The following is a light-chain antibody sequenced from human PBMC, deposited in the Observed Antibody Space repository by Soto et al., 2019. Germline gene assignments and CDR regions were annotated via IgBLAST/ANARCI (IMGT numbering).Light chain of an antibody. Sequence: QSALTQPASVSGSPGQSITISCTGTSSDVGGYNYVSWYQQHPSKAPKLMIYDVSNRPSGVSNRFSGSKSGNTASLTISGLQAEDEADYDCSSYTSSSTPGVFGGGTKLTVL. CDR3: SSYTSSSTPGV. CDR2: DVS. CDR1: SSDVGGYNY. V-gene: IGLV2-14*01. J-gene: IGLJ3*02.